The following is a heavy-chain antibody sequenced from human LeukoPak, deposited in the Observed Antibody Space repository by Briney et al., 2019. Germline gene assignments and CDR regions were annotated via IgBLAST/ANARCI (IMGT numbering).Heavy chain of an antibody. D-gene: IGHD3-16*01. CDR3: ARGWGPLAYFDY. J-gene: IGHJ4*02. CDR2: ISGSGGST. Sequence: PGGSLRLSCAASGFTFSSYAMSWVRQAPGKGLEWVSAISGSGGSTYYADSVKGRFTISRHNSKNTLYLQMNSLRAEDTAVYYCARGWGPLAYFDYWGQGTLVTVSS. V-gene: IGHV3-23*01. CDR1: GFTFSSYA.